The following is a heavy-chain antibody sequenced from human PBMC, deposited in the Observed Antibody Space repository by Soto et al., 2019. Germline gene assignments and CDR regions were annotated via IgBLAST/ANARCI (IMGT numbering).Heavy chain of an antibody. CDR3: ARGLRGALDY. V-gene: IGHV3-33*01. CDR1: GFNFGNFG. J-gene: IGHJ4*02. CDR2: ISNDENIK. Sequence: GGSLRLSCVASGFNFGNFGMHWVRQAPGKGLEWLTVISNDENIKQDSVRGRFAIARDNSKNTLYLHLTSLRAEDTAIYYCARGLRGALDYWGQGTLVTVSS. D-gene: IGHD5-12*01.